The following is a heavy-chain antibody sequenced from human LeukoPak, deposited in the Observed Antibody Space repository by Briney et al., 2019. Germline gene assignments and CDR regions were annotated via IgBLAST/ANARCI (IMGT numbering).Heavy chain of an antibody. CDR2: IGSSGGSR. CDR1: GFTFSSYE. Sequence: GGSLRLSCAASGFTFSSYEMDWVRRAPGKGLEWVSYIGSSGGSRYYADSVKGRFTSSRDNAKNSLYLQMNSLRVEDTAVYYCAREDGDAFDIWGQGTMVSVSS. J-gene: IGHJ3*02. D-gene: IGHD5-24*01. V-gene: IGHV3-48*03. CDR3: AREDGDAFDI.